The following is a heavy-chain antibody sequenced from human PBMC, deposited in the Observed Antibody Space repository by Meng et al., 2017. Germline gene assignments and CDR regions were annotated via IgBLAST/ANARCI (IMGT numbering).Heavy chain of an antibody. CDR2: IYHSGST. J-gene: IGHJ4*02. V-gene: IGHV4-4*02. Sequence: QGEVVESSPGMVKPSVILSLTWDVCGVSISSSNWWSLVRQTPGKGLEWIGEIYHSGSTNYNPSLKSRVNISVDKSKNQFSLKLSSVNAADTAVYYCARGTDYGDYYFDYWGQGTLVTVSS. CDR3: ARGTDYGDYYFDY. CDR1: GVSISSSNW. D-gene: IGHD4-17*01.